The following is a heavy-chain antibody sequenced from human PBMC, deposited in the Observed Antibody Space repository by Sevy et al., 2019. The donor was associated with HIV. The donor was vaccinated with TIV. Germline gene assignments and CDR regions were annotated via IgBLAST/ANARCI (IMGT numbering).Heavy chain of an antibody. CDR1: GGSISSYY. V-gene: IGHV4-59*01. CDR2: IYYSGST. CDR3: ARAIAPTVVAATPFSFGWFDP. D-gene: IGHD2-15*01. Sequence: SETLSLTCTVSGGSISSYYWSWIRQPPGKGLEWIGYIYYSGSTNYNPSLKSRVTISVDTSKNQFSLKLSSVTAADTAVYYCARAIAPTVVAATPFSFGWFDPWGQGTLVTVSS. J-gene: IGHJ5*02.